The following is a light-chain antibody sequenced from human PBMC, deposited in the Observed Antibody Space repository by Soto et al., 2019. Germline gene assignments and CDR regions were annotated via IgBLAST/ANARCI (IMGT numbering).Light chain of an antibody. CDR1: QSISTY. V-gene: IGKV1-39*01. J-gene: IGKJ1*01. Sequence: DIQKPQSPSSLSASVGDRVTITCRASQSISTYLNWYQHKPGKAPKVLIYAVSSLQSGVPSRFSGSGSGTDFTLTITSLQPEDSATYYCQHSYGTPRTFGQGTKADI. CDR2: AVS. CDR3: QHSYGTPRT.